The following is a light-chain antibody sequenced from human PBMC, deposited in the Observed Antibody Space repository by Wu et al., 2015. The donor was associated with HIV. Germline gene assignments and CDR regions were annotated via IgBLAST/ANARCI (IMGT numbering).Light chain of an antibody. CDR3: QQFNSYRYT. V-gene: IGKV1-39*01. CDR1: QSINIY. J-gene: IGKJ2*01. Sequence: DIQMTQSPSSLSASLGDRVTITCRASQSINIYLNWYQQKPGKAPNLLIFGASSLQSGVPSRFSGSGSGTDFTLTISNLQSEDFATYYCQQFNSYRYTFGQGTKLETK. CDR2: GAS.